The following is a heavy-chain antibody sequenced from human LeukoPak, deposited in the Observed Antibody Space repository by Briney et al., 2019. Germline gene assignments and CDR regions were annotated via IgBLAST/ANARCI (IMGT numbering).Heavy chain of an antibody. CDR1: GGSVSSESYY. CDR3: ARVGYSSGWYVFDY. Sequence: PSETLSLTCTVSGGSVSSESYYWSWIRQPPRKVLEWIGYIYYSGSTKYNPSLKSRVTMSVDKSKNQFSLKLSSVTAEDTAVYYCARVGYSSGWYVFDYWGQGTLVTVSS. D-gene: IGHD6-19*01. V-gene: IGHV4-61*01. J-gene: IGHJ4*02. CDR2: IYYSGST.